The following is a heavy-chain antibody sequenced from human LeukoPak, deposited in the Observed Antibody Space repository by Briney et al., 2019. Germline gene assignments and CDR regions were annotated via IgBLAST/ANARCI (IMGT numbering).Heavy chain of an antibody. J-gene: IGHJ4*02. D-gene: IGHD3-3*01. Sequence: GGSLRLSCGASGFTFSSHAMHWVRQAPGKGLEWVALISYDANIGSNKYYADSVKGRFTISRDNSKNTLYLQMNSLRAEDTAVYYCARDGGYDFWSGYYQDYWGQGTLVTVSS. V-gene: IGHV3-30-3*01. CDR1: GFTFSSHA. CDR2: ISYDANIGSNK. CDR3: ARDGGYDFWSGYYQDY.